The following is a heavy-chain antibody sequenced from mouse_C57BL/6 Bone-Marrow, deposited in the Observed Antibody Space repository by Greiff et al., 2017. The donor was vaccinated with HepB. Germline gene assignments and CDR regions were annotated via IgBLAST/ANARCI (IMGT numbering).Heavy chain of an antibody. D-gene: IGHD1-1*01. CDR3: AREAIITTAYYFDY. V-gene: IGHV5-4*01. Sequence: EVKLMESGGGLVKPGGSLKLSCAASGFTFSSYAMSWVRQTPEKRLEWVATISDGGSYTYYPDNVKGRFTISRDNAKNNLYLQMSHLKSEDTAMYYCAREAIITTAYYFDYWGQGTTLTVSS. J-gene: IGHJ2*01. CDR1: GFTFSSYA. CDR2: ISDGGSYT.